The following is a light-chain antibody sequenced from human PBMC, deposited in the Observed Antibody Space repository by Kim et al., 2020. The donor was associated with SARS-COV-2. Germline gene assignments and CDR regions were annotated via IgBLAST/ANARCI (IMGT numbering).Light chain of an antibody. Sequence: GQSVTISCTGTSTDFGSYNRFSWYQQPPGTAPKLMIYEVSNRPSGVPDRFSGSKSGNTASLTISGLQAEDEADYYCSSYTSSSTCVFGGGTQLTVL. CDR1: STDFGSYNR. J-gene: IGLJ3*02. CDR3: SSYTSSSTCV. V-gene: IGLV2-18*02. CDR2: EVS.